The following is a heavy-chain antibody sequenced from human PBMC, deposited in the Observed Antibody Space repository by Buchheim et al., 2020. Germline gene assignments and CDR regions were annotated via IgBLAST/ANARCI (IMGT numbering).Heavy chain of an antibody. D-gene: IGHD6-19*01. J-gene: IGHJ6*02. Sequence: QVQLVQSGAEVKKPGASVKVSCKASGYTFTSYGISWVRQAPGQGLEWMGWISAYNGNTNYAQKLQGRVTMTTDTSTSTAYMELRSLRSDDTAVYYCARDQIPGAVAGTTSEALFYYYYYGMDVWGQGTT. CDR1: GYTFTSYG. CDR2: ISAYNGNT. V-gene: IGHV1-18*01. CDR3: ARDQIPGAVAGTTSEALFYYYYYGMDV.